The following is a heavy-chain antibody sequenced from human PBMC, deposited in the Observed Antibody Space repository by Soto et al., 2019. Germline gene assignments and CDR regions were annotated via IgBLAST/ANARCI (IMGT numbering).Heavy chain of an antibody. V-gene: IGHV3-21*06. CDR2: ISSTTNYI. CDR1: GFTFTRYS. J-gene: IGHJ4*02. Sequence: GGSLRLSCAASGFTFTRYSMNWVRQAPGKGLEWVSSISSTTNYIYYGDSMKGRFTISRDNAKNSLYLEMNSLRAEDTAVYYCSRESEDLTSNFDYWGQGTLVTVSS. CDR3: SRESEDLTSNFDY.